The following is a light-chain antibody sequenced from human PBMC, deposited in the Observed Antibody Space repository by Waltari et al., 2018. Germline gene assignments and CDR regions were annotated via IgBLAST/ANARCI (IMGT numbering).Light chain of an antibody. CDR2: RNT. CDR3: AAWDDSLSGPV. V-gene: IGLV1-47*01. J-gene: IGLJ2*01. Sequence: QSVLTQPPSASGNPGQRVTISCSGSSPNIGSNFVYWYQQLPGTAPKLLIYRNTQRPSGVPDLFSGSQSGTSASLAISGLRSEDEADYYCAAWDDSLSGPVFGGGTKLTVL. CDR1: SPNIGSNF.